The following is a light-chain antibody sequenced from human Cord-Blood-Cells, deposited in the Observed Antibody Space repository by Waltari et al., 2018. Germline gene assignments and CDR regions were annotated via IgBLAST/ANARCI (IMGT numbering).Light chain of an antibody. Sequence: QSALPQPPSVSGSPGQSVTIPCTGTSRDVGRYNRVSWYQQPPGTAPKLMIYEVSNRPSGVPDRFSGSKSGNTASLTISGLQAEDEADYYCSSYTSSSTWVFGGGTKLTVL. CDR2: EVS. V-gene: IGLV2-18*02. CDR1: SRDVGRYNR. CDR3: SSYTSSSTWV. J-gene: IGLJ3*02.